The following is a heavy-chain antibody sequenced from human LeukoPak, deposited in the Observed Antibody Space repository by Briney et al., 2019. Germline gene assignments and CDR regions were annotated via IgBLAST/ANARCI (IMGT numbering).Heavy chain of an antibody. CDR1: GYTLTELS. Sequence: ALVKVSCKVSGYTLTELSMHWVRQAPGKGLEWMGGFDPEDGETIYAQKFQGRVTMTEDTSTDTAYMELSSLRSEDTAVYYCATEGYSYGTGTFDYQGQGTLVTVSS. J-gene: IGHJ4*02. CDR2: FDPEDGET. D-gene: IGHD5-18*01. V-gene: IGHV1-24*01. CDR3: ATEGYSYGTGTFDY.